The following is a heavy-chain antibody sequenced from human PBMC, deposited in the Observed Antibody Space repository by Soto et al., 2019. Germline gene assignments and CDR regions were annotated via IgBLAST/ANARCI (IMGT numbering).Heavy chain of an antibody. J-gene: IGHJ4*02. CDR1: GYTFTSYD. CDR3: ARAPHPYFNDY. CDR2: MNPNNNNT. Sequence: QVQLVQSGAEVKKPGASVKVSCKASGYTFTSYDINWVRQATGQGLEWMGWMNPNNNNTGYAQKFQGRVTMTRNTSISTAYMELSSLGSDDTAVYYFARAPHPYFNDYWGQGTLVTVSS. V-gene: IGHV1-8*01. D-gene: IGHD2-8*01.